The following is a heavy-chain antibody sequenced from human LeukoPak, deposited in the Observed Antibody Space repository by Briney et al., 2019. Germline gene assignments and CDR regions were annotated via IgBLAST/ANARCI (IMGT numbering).Heavy chain of an antibody. CDR1: GGSISGYY. Sequence: SETLSLTCTVSGGSISGYYWSWIRQPPGKGLEWIGEINHSGSTNYNPSLKSRVTISVDTSKNQFSLELNSVTAADTAVYYCVRGGGYNWFDPWGQGALVTVSS. J-gene: IGHJ5*02. CDR2: INHSGST. V-gene: IGHV4-34*01. CDR3: VRGGGYNWFDP. D-gene: IGHD4-23*01.